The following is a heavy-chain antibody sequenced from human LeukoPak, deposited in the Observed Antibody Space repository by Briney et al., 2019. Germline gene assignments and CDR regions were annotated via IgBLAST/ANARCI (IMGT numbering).Heavy chain of an antibody. CDR2: IKQDGSEK. Sequence: GGSLRLSCEASGFTFSSYWMSWVRQAPGKGLEWVADIKQDGSEKYYVDSVKGRFTISRDNAKNSLYLQMNSLRAEDTAVYYCARNYYDSSVLDYWGQGTLVTVSS. V-gene: IGHV3-7*01. D-gene: IGHD3-22*01. CDR1: GFTFSSYW. J-gene: IGHJ4*02. CDR3: ARNYYDSSVLDY.